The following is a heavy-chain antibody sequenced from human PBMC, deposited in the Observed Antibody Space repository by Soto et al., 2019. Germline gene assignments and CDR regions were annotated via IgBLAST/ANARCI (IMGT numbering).Heavy chain of an antibody. CDR1: GYTFTAYF. CDR3: ATVGRLGSTGASTYGMDV. V-gene: IGHV1-69-2*01. Sequence: EVQVVQSGAEVTKPGATVKLSCKVSGYTFTAYFIHWVQQAPGKGLEWLGLVDPEDGEPIYVEKFQGRVTITADTSTDTGYMELSSLRYEDTAVYFCATVGRLGSTGASTYGMDVWGQGTTVTVSS. J-gene: IGHJ6*02. D-gene: IGHD1-26*01. CDR2: VDPEDGEP.